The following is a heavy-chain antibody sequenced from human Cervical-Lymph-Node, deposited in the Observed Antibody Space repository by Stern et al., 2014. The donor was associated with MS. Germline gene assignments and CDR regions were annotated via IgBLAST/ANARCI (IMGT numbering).Heavy chain of an antibody. J-gene: IGHJ4*02. D-gene: IGHD3-16*01. CDR1: GGTFSSYV. CDR3: ARDRGTD. Sequence: QVQLMQSGAEVKKPASSVKVSCKAFGGTFSSYVIIWVRQAPGQGLEWMGGIITMFDTAKYAQKFQGRVTITADESTSTAYMELSSLRSDDTAVYYCARDRGTDWGQGTLVTVSP. CDR2: IITMFDTA. V-gene: IGHV1-69*01.